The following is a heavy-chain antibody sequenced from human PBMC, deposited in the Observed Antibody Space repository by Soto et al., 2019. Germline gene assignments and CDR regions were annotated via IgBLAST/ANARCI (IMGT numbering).Heavy chain of an antibody. V-gene: IGHV4-34*01. J-gene: IGHJ6*03. CDR2: INHSGST. CDR1: GGSFSGYY. CDR3: ARGSSWYGYYYMDV. Sequence: SETLSLTCAVYGGSFSGYYWSWIRQPPGKGLEWIGEINHSGSTNYNPSLKSRVTISVDTSKNQFSLKLSSVTAADTAVYYCARGSSWYGYYYMDVWGKGTTVPVSS. D-gene: IGHD6-13*01.